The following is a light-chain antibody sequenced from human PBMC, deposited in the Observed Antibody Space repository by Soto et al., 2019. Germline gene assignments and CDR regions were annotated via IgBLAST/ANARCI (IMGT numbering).Light chain of an antibody. CDR1: QSISRH. V-gene: IGKV1-5*01. CDR3: QQYNSYATTWT. CDR2: IAS. J-gene: IGKJ1*01. Sequence: DIQLTQSPSSLSASVGDRVTITCRASQSISRHLNWYQQKPGKAPKLLINIASSLQSGVPSRFSGSGSGTEFTLTISSLQPDDFATYYCQQYNSYATTWTFGQGTKVDIK.